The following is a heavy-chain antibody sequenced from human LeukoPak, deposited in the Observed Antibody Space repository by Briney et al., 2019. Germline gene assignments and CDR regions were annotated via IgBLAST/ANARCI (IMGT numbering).Heavy chain of an antibody. Sequence: PGGSLRLSCAASGFTFSSYGIPWVRQAPGKGLEWVAVIWYDGSNKYYADSVKGRFTISRDNSKNTLYLQINSLRAEDTAVYYCARAPPTPGYSYGLQDYYGMDVWGQGTTVTVSS. CDR1: GFTFSSYG. CDR2: IWYDGSNK. V-gene: IGHV3-33*01. D-gene: IGHD5-18*01. CDR3: ARAPPTPGYSYGLQDYYGMDV. J-gene: IGHJ6*02.